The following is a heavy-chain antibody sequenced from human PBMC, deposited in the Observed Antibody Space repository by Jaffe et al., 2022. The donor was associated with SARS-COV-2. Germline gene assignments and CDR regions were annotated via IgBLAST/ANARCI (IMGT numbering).Heavy chain of an antibody. V-gene: IGHV3-30*18. CDR3: AKDRGATPYYYYGMDV. Sequence: QVQLVESGGGVVQPGRSLRLSCAASGFTFSSYGMHWVRQAPGKGLEWVAVISYDGSNKYYADSVKGRFTISRDNSKNTLYLQMNSLRAEDTAVYYCAKDRGATPYYYYGMDVWGQGTTVTVSS. CDR1: GFTFSSYG. CDR2: ISYDGSNK. J-gene: IGHJ6*02. D-gene: IGHD1-26*01.